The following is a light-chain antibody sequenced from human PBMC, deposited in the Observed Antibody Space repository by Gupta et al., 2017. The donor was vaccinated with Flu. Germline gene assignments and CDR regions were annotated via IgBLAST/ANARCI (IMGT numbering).Light chain of an antibody. V-gene: IGLV2-14*01. J-gene: IGLJ3*02. CDR2: EVT. CDR1: SSDVGGYNY. CDR3: ASYTTTSTWV. Sequence: QSALTQPASVSGSPGQSITISCTGTSSDVGGYNYVSWYQQHPGKAPKLMIYEVTERPSGVSNRFSGSKSGNTASLTISGRQAEDEADYFCASYTTTSTWVFGGGTKLTVL.